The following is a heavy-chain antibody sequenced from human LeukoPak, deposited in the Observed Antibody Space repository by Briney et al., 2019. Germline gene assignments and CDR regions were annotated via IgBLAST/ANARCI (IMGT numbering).Heavy chain of an antibody. V-gene: IGHV1-46*01. CDR2: INPSGGST. CDR3: ASAGLPMVRGPDY. Sequence: VASVKVSCKASGYTFTSYYMHWVRQAPGQGLELMGIINPSGGSTSYAQKFQGRVTMTRDTSTSTVYMELSSLRSEDTAVYYCASAGLPMVRGPDYWGQGTLVTVSS. J-gene: IGHJ4*02. D-gene: IGHD3-10*01. CDR1: GYTFTSYY.